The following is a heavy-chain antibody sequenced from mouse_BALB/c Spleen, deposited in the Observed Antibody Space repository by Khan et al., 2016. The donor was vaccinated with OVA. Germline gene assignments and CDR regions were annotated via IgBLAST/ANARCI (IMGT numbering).Heavy chain of an antibody. CDR2: FYPASDNT. V-gene: IGHV1-81*01. Sequence: QVQLQESGAELARPGASLKLSCTTSGYTITDYNIYWLSQRTGQDLVWIVDFYPASDNTFLHDKFKGKAKLSTNKSSRTVYMQLSSLTSEDSAVYSCAKECAAWFAYWGQGTLVTVSA. CDR3: AKECAAWFAY. CDR1: GYTITDYN. J-gene: IGHJ3*01.